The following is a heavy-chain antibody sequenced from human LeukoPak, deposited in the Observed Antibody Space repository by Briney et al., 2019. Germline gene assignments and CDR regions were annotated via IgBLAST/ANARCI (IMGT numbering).Heavy chain of an antibody. Sequence: SETRSLTCTVSGGSISSSGYYWGWIRQPPGKGLEWIGIINYSGSTYYNPSLKSRVTISVDTSKNQFSLKLSSVTAADTAVFYCARRRGSGSPYFDYWGQGTLVTVSS. CDR3: ARRRGSGSPYFDY. V-gene: IGHV4-39*01. CDR1: GGSISSSGYY. J-gene: IGHJ4*02. CDR2: INYSGST. D-gene: IGHD3-10*01.